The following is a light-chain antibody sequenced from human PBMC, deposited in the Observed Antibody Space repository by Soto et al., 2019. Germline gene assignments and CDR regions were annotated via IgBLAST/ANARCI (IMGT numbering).Light chain of an antibody. V-gene: IGKV3-15*01. CDR3: QQYNNWPRT. CDR2: GAS. CDR1: QSVSSN. J-gene: IGKJ1*01. Sequence: EMVMTQSPATLSVSRGERATLSCRASQSVSSNLAWYQQKPGQAPRLLIYGASTRATGIPARFSGSGSGTEFTLTISSLQSEDFAVYYCQQYNNWPRTFGQGTKVDSK.